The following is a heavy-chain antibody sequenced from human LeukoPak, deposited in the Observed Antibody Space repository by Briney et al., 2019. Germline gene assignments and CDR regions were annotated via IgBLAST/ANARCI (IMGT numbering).Heavy chain of an antibody. J-gene: IGHJ2*01. Sequence: PGGSLRLSCAASGFTFSSYWMSWVRQAPGKGLEWVANIKQDASEKYYVDSVKGRFTISRDNAENSLYLQMNSLRAEDTAVYYCASLQWYSSTWNWYFDLWGRGTLVTVSS. CDR1: GFTFSSYW. D-gene: IGHD6-13*01. CDR3: ASLQWYSSTWNWYFDL. CDR2: IKQDASEK. V-gene: IGHV3-7*01.